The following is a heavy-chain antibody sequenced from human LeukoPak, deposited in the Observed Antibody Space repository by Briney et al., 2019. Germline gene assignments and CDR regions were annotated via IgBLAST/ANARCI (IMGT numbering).Heavy chain of an antibody. V-gene: IGHV1-69*04. D-gene: IGHD6-6*01. J-gene: IGHJ4*02. CDR2: IIPILGIA. CDR3: ASSYSSSSRPNLSFDY. CDR1: GGTFSSYA. Sequence: GASVKVSCKASGGTFSSYAISWVRQAPGQGLGWMGRIIPILGIANYAQKFQGRVTITADKSTSTAYMELSSLRSEDTAVYYCASSYSSSSRPNLSFDYWGQGTLVTVSS.